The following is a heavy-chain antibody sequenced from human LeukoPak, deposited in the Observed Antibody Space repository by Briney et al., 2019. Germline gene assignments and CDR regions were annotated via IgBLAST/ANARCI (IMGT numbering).Heavy chain of an antibody. D-gene: IGHD5-24*01. V-gene: IGHV1-69*05. CDR2: IIPIFGTA. CDR3: ARVRGDGYNVPYYFDY. Sequence: SVKVPCKASGGTFSSYAISWVRQAPGQGLEWMGRIIPIFGTANYAQKFQGRVTITTDESTSTAYMELSSLRSEDTAVYYCARVRGDGYNVPYYFDYWGQGTLVTVSS. CDR1: GGTFSSYA. J-gene: IGHJ4*02.